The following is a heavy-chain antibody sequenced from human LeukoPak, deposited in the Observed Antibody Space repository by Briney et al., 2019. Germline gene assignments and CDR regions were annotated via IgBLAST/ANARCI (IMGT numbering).Heavy chain of an antibody. J-gene: IGHJ5*02. Sequence: ASVKVSCKASGYTFTGYYMHWVRQAPGQGLEWMGWINPNSGGTNYAQKFQGRVTMTRDTSISTAYMELSRLRSDDTAVYYCARANYDILTGPRGGRFDPWGQGTLVTVSS. CDR3: ARANYDILTGPRGGRFDP. CDR2: INPNSGGT. D-gene: IGHD3-9*01. CDR1: GYTFTGYY. V-gene: IGHV1-2*02.